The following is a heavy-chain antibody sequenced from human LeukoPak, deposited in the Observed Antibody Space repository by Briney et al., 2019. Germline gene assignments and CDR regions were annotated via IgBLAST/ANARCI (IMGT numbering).Heavy chain of an antibody. Sequence: PGGSLRLSCAASGFTFSTYAIHWVRQAPGKGLEWVAVISYDGSIKYYADSVKGRFTISRDNSKNTLYLQMNSLRAEDTAVYYCARVFNWNDYDAFDIWGQGTMVTVSS. CDR1: GFTFSTYA. V-gene: IGHV3-30*04. D-gene: IGHD1-20*01. CDR3: ARVFNWNDYDAFDI. J-gene: IGHJ3*02. CDR2: ISYDGSIK.